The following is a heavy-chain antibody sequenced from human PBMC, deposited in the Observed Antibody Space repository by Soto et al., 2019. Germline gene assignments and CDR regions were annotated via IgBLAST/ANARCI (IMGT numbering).Heavy chain of an antibody. J-gene: IGHJ6*01. CDR3: ARENYRSAAHPKFHYYGMDV. CDR2: IYCSGST. Sequence: PSETLSLTCTVSGGSISSGGYYWSWIRQHPGKGLEWIGYIYCSGSTYYNPSLKSRVTISVDTSKNQFSLKLSSVTAADTDVYSCARENYRSAAHPKFHYYGMDVWGQGTTVTVPS. V-gene: IGHV4-31*03. D-gene: IGHD6-6*01. CDR1: GGSISSGGYY.